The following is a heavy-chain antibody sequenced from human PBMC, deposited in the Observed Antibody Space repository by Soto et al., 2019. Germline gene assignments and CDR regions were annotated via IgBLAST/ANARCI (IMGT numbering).Heavy chain of an antibody. D-gene: IGHD1-7*01. CDR3: ARDITGNTVHYFDY. V-gene: IGHV1-69*06. CDR2: IIPIFGTA. Sequence: GASVKVSCNASGGTFSNYAIGWVRQAPGQGLEWMGGIIPIFGTANYAQKFQGRVTITADKSTSTVYMELSSLRSENTAVYYCARDITGNTVHYFDYWGQGTLVTVSS. CDR1: GGTFSNYA. J-gene: IGHJ4*02.